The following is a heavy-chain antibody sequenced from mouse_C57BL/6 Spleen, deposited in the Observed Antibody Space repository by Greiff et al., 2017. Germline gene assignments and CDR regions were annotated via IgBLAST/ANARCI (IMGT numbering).Heavy chain of an antibody. Sequence: QVQLQQPGAELVKPGASVKLSCKASGYTFTSYWMHWVKQRPGQGLEWIGMIHPNSGSTNYNEKFKSKATLTVDKSSSTAYMQLSSLTSEDSAVYYCARITTVVATDYWGQGTPLTVSS. V-gene: IGHV1-64*01. CDR2: IHPNSGST. CDR3: ARITTVVATDY. CDR1: GYTFTSYW. D-gene: IGHD1-1*01. J-gene: IGHJ2*01.